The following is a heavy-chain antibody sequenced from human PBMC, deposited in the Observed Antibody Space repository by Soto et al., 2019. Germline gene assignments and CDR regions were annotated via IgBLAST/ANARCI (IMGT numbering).Heavy chain of an antibody. D-gene: IGHD3-3*02. Sequence: EVQLVESGGGLVKPGGSLRLSCAASGFTFSGYSMNWVRQAPGKGLEWVSSITSSSTYIYYADSVEGRFTISRDNAKNSLYLQMNGLRAEDTAVYYCARDQPSIAYYFDSWGQGTLVTVSS. J-gene: IGHJ4*02. CDR3: ARDQPSIAYYFDS. CDR2: ITSSSTYI. V-gene: IGHV3-21*01. CDR1: GFTFSGYS.